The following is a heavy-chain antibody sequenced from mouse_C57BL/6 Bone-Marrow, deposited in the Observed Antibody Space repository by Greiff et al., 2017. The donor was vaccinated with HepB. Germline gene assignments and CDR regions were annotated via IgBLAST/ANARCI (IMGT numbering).Heavy chain of an antibody. J-gene: IGHJ2*01. CDR1: GFNIKDYY. Sequence: VQLKQSGAELVRPGASVKLSCTASGFNIKDYYMHWVKQRPEQGLEWIGRIDPEDGDTEYAPKFQGKATMTADTSSNTAYLQLSSLTSEDTAVYYCTTPPLIYYDYEGYFDYWGQGTTLTVSS. V-gene: IGHV14-1*01. D-gene: IGHD2-4*01. CDR2: IDPEDGDT. CDR3: TTPPLIYYDYEGYFDY.